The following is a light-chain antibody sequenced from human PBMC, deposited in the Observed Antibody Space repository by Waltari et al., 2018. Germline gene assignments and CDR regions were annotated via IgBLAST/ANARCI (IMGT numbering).Light chain of an antibody. J-gene: IGLJ3*02. CDR2: EVT. CDR3: SSYADSDNLV. CDR1: SSDVGGYNS. Sequence: QSALTQPPSASGSPGQSVTISCTGTSSDVGGYNSVSWYQQHPGKAPKLMIYEVTKRPSGVPDRFSGSKSGNTASLIVSGLQAEDEAYYHCSSYADSDNLVFGGGTKLTVL. V-gene: IGLV2-8*01.